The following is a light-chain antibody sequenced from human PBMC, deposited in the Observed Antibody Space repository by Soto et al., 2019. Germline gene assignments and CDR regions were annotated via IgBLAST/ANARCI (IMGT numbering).Light chain of an antibody. V-gene: IGKV3-20*01. CDR1: QTLSSAY. CDR3: QQYITSPYT. J-gene: IGKJ2*01. Sequence: EVVLTQSQGTLSLSPGEGATLSCRVSQTLSSAYLAWYQQKPGQAPRLLISGSSIRATGIPDRFSGGGSGTDFTLTITRLEPEDFAVYYCQQYITSPYTFGQGTKLEIK. CDR2: GSS.